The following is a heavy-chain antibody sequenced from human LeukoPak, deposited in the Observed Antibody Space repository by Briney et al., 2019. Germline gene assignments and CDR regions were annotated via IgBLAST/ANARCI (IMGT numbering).Heavy chain of an antibody. CDR1: GFTFSSYG. CDR2: IKGDGSSS. V-gene: IGHV3-74*01. J-gene: IGHJ6*02. CDR3: TRNPGMDV. Sequence: GGSLRLSCAASGFTFSSYGMHWVRQAPGKGLVWVSRIKGDGSSSTYADSVKGRFTISRDNAKNTLYLQMNSLRTEDTAVYYCTRNPGMDVWGQGTTVTVSS.